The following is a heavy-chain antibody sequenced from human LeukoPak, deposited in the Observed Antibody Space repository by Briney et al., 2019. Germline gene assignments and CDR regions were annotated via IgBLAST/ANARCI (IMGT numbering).Heavy chain of an antibody. CDR1: GFTFSSYS. CDR2: ISSSSTI. J-gene: IGHJ3*02. D-gene: IGHD3-22*01. CDR3: ARSEYYYDSGGYLGAFDI. Sequence: TGGSLRLSCAASGFTFSSYSMNWVRQAPGKGLEWVSYISSSSTIYYADSVKGRFTISRDNAKNSLYLQMNSLRDEDTAVYYCARSEYYYDSGGYLGAFDIWGQGTMVTVSS. V-gene: IGHV3-48*02.